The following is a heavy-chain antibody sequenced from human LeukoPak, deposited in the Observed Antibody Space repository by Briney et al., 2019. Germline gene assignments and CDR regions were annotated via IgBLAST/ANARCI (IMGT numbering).Heavy chain of an antibody. D-gene: IGHD1-7*01. CDR1: GYTFTRYG. Sequence: ASVKVSCKASGYTFTRYGISWVRQAPGQGLQWLGWISASNGNTNYAQKFRDRATMSTDTSTGTAYLEVRSLTSDDTAVYYCARDHSNWNYAPDFWGQGTLVIVSS. J-gene: IGHJ4*02. CDR2: ISASNGNT. CDR3: ARDHSNWNYAPDF. V-gene: IGHV1-18*01.